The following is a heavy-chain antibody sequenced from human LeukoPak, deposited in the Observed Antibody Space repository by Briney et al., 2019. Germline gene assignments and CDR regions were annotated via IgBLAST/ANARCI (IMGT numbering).Heavy chain of an antibody. D-gene: IGHD3-9*01. CDR1: GYTFTSYY. CDR2: INPSGGST. J-gene: IGHJ5*02. CDR3: ARDLGGILTGYHNWFDP. Sequence: ASVKVSCKASGYTFTSYYMHWVRQAPGQGLEWMGIINPSGGSTSYAQKFQGRVTMTRDTSTSTVYMELSSLRSEDTAVYYCARDLGGILTGYHNWFDPWGQGTLVTVSS. V-gene: IGHV1-46*01.